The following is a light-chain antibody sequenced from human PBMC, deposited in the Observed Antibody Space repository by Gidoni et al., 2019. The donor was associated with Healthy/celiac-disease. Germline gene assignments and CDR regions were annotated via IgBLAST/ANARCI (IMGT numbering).Light chain of an antibody. CDR1: SSNIGAGYV. V-gene: IGLV1-40*01. CDR3: QSYDSSLSAL. CDR2: GNS. J-gene: IGLJ2*01. Sequence: SVLTQPPSMSGAPVQRVTISRTGSSSNIGAGYVVHWYQQLPGTAPKLLIYGNSNRPSGVPDRFSGSKSGTSASLAITGLQAEDEADYYCQSYDSSLSALFGGGTKLTVL.